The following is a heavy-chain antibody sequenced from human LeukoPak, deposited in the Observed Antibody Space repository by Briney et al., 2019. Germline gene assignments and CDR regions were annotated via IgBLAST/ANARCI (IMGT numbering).Heavy chain of an antibody. Sequence: ASVKVSCKASGYTFTGYYMHWVRQAPGQGLEWIGWINPNSGGTNYAQKFQGRVTMTRDTSISTAYMELSRLRSDDTAVYYCARDRSMATRLRTPTDYWGQGTLVTVSS. D-gene: IGHD6-6*01. CDR1: GYTFTGYY. J-gene: IGHJ4*02. V-gene: IGHV1-2*02. CDR3: ARDRSMATRLRTPTDY. CDR2: INPNSGGT.